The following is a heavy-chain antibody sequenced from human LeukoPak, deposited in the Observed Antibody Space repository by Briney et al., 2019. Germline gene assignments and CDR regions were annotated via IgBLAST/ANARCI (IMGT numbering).Heavy chain of an antibody. J-gene: IGHJ4*02. D-gene: IGHD5-24*01. CDR3: ARDSRDGYNSRGDY. V-gene: IGHV3-48*03. Sequence: PGGSLRLSCAASGFTFSSYEMNWVRQAPGKGLEWVSYISSSGSTIYYADSVKGRFTISRDNAKNSLYLQMNSLRAEDTAVYHCARDSRDGYNSRGDYWGQGTLVTVSS. CDR1: GFTFSSYE. CDR2: ISSSGSTI.